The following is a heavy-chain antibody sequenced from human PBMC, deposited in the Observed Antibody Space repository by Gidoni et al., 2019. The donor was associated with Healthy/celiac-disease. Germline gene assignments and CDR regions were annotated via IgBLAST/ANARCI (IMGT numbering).Heavy chain of an antibody. J-gene: IGHJ4*02. Sequence: VQLVQSGAGGKKPGSAGKVACKAAGGNGSSYAISWGRQAPGQGREWMGRIIPILGLAYYSQQFPGSVTITADKSTSTASLELRSLRSADTAVYYCARASGPTVTTDLDSWGQGTLVTVSS. CDR1: GGNGSSYA. CDR3: ARASGPTVTTDLDS. D-gene: IGHD4-17*01. CDR2: IIPILGLA. V-gene: IGHV1-69*04.